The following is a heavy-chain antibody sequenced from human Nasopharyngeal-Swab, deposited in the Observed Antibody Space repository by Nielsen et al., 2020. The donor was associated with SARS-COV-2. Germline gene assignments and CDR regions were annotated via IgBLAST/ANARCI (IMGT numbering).Heavy chain of an antibody. Sequence: VRQAPGKGLEWVANIKQDGSEKYYVDSVKGRFTISRDNAKNSLYLQMNSLRAEDTAVYYCTRHLGYCSGGSCYSVDAFDIWGQGTMVTVSS. V-gene: IGHV3-7*03. D-gene: IGHD2-15*01. CDR2: IKQDGSEK. CDR3: TRHLGYCSGGSCYSVDAFDI. J-gene: IGHJ3*02.